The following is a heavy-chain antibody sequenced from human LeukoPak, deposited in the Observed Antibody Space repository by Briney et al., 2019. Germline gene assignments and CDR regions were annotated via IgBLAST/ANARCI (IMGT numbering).Heavy chain of an antibody. D-gene: IGHD1-14*01. CDR2: IYYSGST. J-gene: IGHJ4*02. CDR3: ARGRKNFFDY. CDR1: GGSISSYY. Sequence: SETLSLTCTVSGGSISSYYWSWIRQPPGKGLEWIGYIYYSGSTNYNPSLTSRVTISVDTSKNRFSLKLSSVTAADTAVYYCARGRKNFFDYWGQGTLVTVSS. V-gene: IGHV4-59*12.